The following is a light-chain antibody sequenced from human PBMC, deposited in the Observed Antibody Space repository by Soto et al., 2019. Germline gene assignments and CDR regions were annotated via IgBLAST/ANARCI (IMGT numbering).Light chain of an antibody. CDR3: QQYYRWPVT. CDR2: AAS. V-gene: IGKV3-15*01. Sequence: IVVTQSPATLSVSPGERVTFSCKASLFIANHLAWDQHKPGQSPRLLIHAASTGAPGVPARFSGSWSGAEFTLTIDSLQSDDSAIYYCQQYYRWPVTFGGGTKVEIK. CDR1: LFIANH. J-gene: IGKJ4*01.